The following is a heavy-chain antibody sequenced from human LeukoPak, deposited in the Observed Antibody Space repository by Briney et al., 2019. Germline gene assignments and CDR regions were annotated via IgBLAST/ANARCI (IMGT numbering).Heavy chain of an antibody. Sequence: SETLSLTCTVSGGSISGYYWSWIRQPPGKGLEWIGYIYYSGTTNYNPSLKSRVTISVDTSKNQFSLKLNSVTAADTAVYYCARERGDTAAPDAFDFWGQGTMVTVSS. D-gene: IGHD5-18*01. CDR1: GGSISGYY. J-gene: IGHJ3*01. CDR3: ARERGDTAAPDAFDF. CDR2: IYYSGTT. V-gene: IGHV4-59*01.